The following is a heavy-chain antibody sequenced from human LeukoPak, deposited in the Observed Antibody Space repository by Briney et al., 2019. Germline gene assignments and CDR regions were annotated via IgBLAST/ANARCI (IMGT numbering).Heavy chain of an antibody. CDR2: IYHRGST. CDR3: ARVGRYAFDI. Sequence: PSETLSLTCTVSGYSISSGHYWGWIRQPAGRGLGWIGTIYHRGSTYYNPSLKSRVTISVDTSKNQFSLNLSSVTAADTAVYYCARVGRYAFDIWGQGTMVSVSS. V-gene: IGHV4-38-2*02. J-gene: IGHJ3*02. D-gene: IGHD1-1*01. CDR1: GYSISSGHY.